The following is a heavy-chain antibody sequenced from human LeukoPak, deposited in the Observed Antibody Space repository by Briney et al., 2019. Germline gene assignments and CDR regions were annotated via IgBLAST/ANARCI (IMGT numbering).Heavy chain of an antibody. CDR3: AREGGPAPYFDY. J-gene: IGHJ4*02. V-gene: IGHV4-4*07. CDR1: GGSISSYY. CDR2: IYITGKT. Sequence: SETLSLTCTVSGGSISSYYWSWIRQSAGKGLEWIGRIYITGKTNYNPSLESRVTMSVDSSKTHFSLNLSSVTAADTAVYFCAREGGPAPYFDYWGLGTLVTVSS. D-gene: IGHD1-26*01.